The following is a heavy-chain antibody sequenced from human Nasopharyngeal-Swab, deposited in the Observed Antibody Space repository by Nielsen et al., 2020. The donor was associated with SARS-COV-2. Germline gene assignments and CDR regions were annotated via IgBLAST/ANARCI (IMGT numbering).Heavy chain of an antibody. CDR2: INAGKGNT. CDR3: ARVPAVAASRIDY. Sequence: WVRQAPGQRPEFMGWINAGKGNTIYSQRFQGRVRISRDTSANTVYMELNRPRSEDTAVYYCARVPAVAASRIDYWGQGTLVTVSS. J-gene: IGHJ4*02. D-gene: IGHD6-19*01. V-gene: IGHV1-3*01.